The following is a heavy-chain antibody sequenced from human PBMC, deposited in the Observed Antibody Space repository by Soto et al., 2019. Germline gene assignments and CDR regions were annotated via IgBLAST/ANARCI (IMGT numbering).Heavy chain of an antibody. CDR2: VSSAGGRI. D-gene: IGHD4-4*01. J-gene: IGHJ4*02. CDR1: GFTFSSFS. Sequence: GGSLRLSCSASGFTFSSFSMHWVRQSPEKGLEYVSHVSSAGGRIYYADSVKGRFIISRDNSKNMLYLQMSSLRPDDSAVYYCVEGRGRANYDYCDWVQGTGVTV. V-gene: IGHV3-64D*06. CDR3: VEGRGRANYDYCD.